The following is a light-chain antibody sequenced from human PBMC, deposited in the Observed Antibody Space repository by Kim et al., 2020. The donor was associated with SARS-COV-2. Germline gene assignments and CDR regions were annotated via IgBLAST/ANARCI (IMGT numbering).Light chain of an antibody. J-gene: IGLJ1*01. CDR1: SSNIGSNY. Sequence: GQRVTISCSGSSSNIGSNYVYWYQQLPGTAPKRLIYRNNQRPSGVPDRFSGSKSGTSASLAISGLRSEDEADYYCAAWDDSLSGYVFGTGTKVTVL. V-gene: IGLV1-47*01. CDR3: AAWDDSLSGYV. CDR2: RNN.